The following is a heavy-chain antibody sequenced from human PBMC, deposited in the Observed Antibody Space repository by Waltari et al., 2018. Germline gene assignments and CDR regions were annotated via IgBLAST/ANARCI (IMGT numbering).Heavy chain of an antibody. J-gene: IGHJ1*01. Sequence: EVQLVESGGGLIRPGGSLRLSCCATGFKFADWGMTWVRQRPGKGLEWVSGINGKGGATDYVDHVKGRFTISRDNDKNSVYLQMKGLRVEDSAIYYCARGSGNVHHDSWGQGTLVTVSS. V-gene: IGHV3-20*04. D-gene: IGHD2-15*01. CDR2: INGKGGAT. CDR3: ARGSGNVHHDS. CDR1: GFKFADWG.